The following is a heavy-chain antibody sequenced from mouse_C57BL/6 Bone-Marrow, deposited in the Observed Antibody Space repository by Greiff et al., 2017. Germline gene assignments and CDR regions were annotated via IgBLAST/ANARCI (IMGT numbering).Heavy chain of an antibody. D-gene: IGHD1-1*01. CDR1: GFTFSSYT. CDR3: SRQVTTVLATKYFDV. CDR2: ISGGGGNT. V-gene: IGHV5-9*01. Sequence: DVMLVESGGGLVKPGGSLKLSCAASGFTFSSYTMSWVRQTPEKRLQWVAAISGGGGNTYYPDSVKGRFTISMDNDKNILYLQMSSLRSEDTALYYCSRQVTTVLATKYFDVWGTGTTVTVSS. J-gene: IGHJ1*03.